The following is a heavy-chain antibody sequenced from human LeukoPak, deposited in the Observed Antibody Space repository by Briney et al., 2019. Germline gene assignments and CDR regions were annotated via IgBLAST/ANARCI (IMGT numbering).Heavy chain of an antibody. D-gene: IGHD2-15*01. CDR3: VKSKEDCCGSFDP. V-gene: IGHV3-30*02. J-gene: IGHJ5*02. CDR1: GFTFSSYG. CDR2: IRYDGSNK. Sequence: PGGSLRLSCAASGFTFSSYGMHWVRQAPGKGLEWVAFIRYDGSNKYYADSVKGRFTISRDNSKNTLYLQMNSLRVEDTAIYYSVKSKEDCCGSFDPWGQGTLVTVSS.